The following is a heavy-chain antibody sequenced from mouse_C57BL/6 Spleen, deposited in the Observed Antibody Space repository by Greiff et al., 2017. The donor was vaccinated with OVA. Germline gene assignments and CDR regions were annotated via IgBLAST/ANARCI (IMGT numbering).Heavy chain of an antibody. J-gene: IGHJ3*01. D-gene: IGHD2-4*01. CDR3: ARDEDYDRSWFAY. CDR1: GYSFTDYN. V-gene: IGHV1-39*01. Sequence: EVKLLESGPELVKPGASVKISCKASGYSFTDYNMNWVKQSTGKSLEWIGVINPNYGTTSYNQKFKGKATLTVDQSSSTAYMQLNSLTSEDSAVYYCARDEDYDRSWFAYWGQGTLVTVSA. CDR2: INPNYGTT.